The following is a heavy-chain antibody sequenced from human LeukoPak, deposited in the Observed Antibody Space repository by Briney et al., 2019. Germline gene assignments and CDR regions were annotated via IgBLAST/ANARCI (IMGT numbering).Heavy chain of an antibody. CDR3: ARGFPPYDYVWGSYRLYYFDY. CDR1: GGSFSGYY. D-gene: IGHD3-16*02. J-gene: IGHJ4*02. Sequence: SETLSLTCAVYGGSFSGYYWSWIRQPAGKGLEWIGRIYTSGSTNYNPSLKSRVTISVDTSKNQFSLKLSSVTAADTAVYYCARGFPPYDYVWGSYRLYYFDYWGQGTLVTVSS. V-gene: IGHV4-59*10. CDR2: IYTSGST.